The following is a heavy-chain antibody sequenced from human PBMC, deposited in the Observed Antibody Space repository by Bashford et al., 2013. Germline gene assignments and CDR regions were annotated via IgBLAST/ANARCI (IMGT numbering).Heavy chain of an antibody. J-gene: IGHJ5*02. Sequence: ASVKVSCKASGYTFTSYYMHWVRQAPGQGLEWMGIINPSGGSTSYAQKFQGRVTMTRDTSTSTVYMELSSLRSEDTAVYYCARVDGNHSKNRNHWGFDPVGPGNPGHRLL. CDR2: INPSGGST. D-gene: IGHD1-14*01. CDR3: ARVDGNHSKNRNHWGFDP. CDR1: GYTFTSYY. V-gene: IGHV1-46*01.